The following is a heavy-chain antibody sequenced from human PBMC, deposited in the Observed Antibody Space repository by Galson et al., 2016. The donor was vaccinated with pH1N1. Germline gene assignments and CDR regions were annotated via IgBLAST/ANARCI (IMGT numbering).Heavy chain of an antibody. CDR2: IVGMFGIT. CDR3: ARDLGVTRFLGRSRYGVDV. CDR1: GGTFSSYA. J-gene: IGHJ6*02. D-gene: IGHD3-3*01. Sequence: SVKVSCKASGGTFSSYAVSWVRQAPGQGLEWMGGIVGMFGITNYAQKFQGRVTITAEEITSTAYMELRSLTSDDTGVYYCARDLGVTRFLGRSRYGVDVWGQGTTVTVS. V-gene: IGHV1-69*13.